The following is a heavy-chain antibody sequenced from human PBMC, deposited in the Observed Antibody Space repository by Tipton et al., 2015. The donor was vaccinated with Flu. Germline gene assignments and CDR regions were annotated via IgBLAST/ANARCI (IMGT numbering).Heavy chain of an antibody. CDR3: ARDMGHYDFWSGYYAIDY. CDR2: ISSSSYI. Sequence: SLRLSCAASGFTFSSYSMNWVRQAPGKGLEWVSSISSSSYIYYADSVKGRFTISRDNAKNSLYLQMNSLRAEDTAVYYCARDMGHYDFWSGYYAIDYWGQGTLVTVSS. J-gene: IGHJ4*02. V-gene: IGHV3-21*01. D-gene: IGHD3-3*01. CDR1: GFTFSSYS.